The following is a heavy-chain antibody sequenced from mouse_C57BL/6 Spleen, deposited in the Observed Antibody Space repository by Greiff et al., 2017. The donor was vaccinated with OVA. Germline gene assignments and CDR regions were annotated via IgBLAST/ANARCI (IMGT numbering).Heavy chain of an antibody. CDR2: IWSDGST. V-gene: IGHV2-6-1*01. D-gene: IGHD2-1*01. CDR3: ARQSIYYGNYDYAMDY. J-gene: IGHJ4*01. CDR1: GFSLTSYG. Sequence: QVQLQQSGPGLVAPSQSLSITCTVSGFSLTSYGVHWVRQPPGKGLEWLVVIWSDGSTTYNSALKSRLSISKDNSKSQVFLKMNSLQTDDTAMYYCARQSIYYGNYDYAMDYWGQGTSGTVSS.